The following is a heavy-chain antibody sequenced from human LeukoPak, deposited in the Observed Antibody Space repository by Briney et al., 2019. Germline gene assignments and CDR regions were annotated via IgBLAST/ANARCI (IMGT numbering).Heavy chain of an antibody. Sequence: SGGSLRLSCAASGFMFSSYAMTWVRQAPGKGLEWVSSISGSGGTTYYADSVKGRFTISRDNSKNTLYLQMNSLRAEDTAVYYCAKGYCTNGVCYFDYWGQGTLVTVSS. V-gene: IGHV3-23*01. CDR2: ISGSGGTT. J-gene: IGHJ4*02. CDR1: GFMFSSYA. CDR3: AKGYCTNGVCYFDY. D-gene: IGHD2-8*01.